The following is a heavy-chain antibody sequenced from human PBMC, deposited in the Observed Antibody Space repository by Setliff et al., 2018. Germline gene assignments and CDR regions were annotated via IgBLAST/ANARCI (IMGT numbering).Heavy chain of an antibody. CDR3: ARSYYNFWSGYYRVNWFDP. V-gene: IGHV4-4*07. CDR2: IYTSGST. CDR1: GGSISSYY. Sequence: NPSETLSLTCTVSGGSISSYYWSWIRQPAGKGLEWIGRIYTSGSTNYNPSLKSRVTMSVDTSKNQFSLKLSSVTAAGTAVYYCARSYYNFWSGYYRVNWFDPWGQGTLVTVSS. J-gene: IGHJ5*02. D-gene: IGHD3-3*01.